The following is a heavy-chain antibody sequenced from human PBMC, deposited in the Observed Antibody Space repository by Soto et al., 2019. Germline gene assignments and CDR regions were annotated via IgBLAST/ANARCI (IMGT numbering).Heavy chain of an antibody. V-gene: IGHV1-18*01. Sequence: QVHLVQSGAEVKMPGASVKVSCKASGDTFTTYGISWVRQAPGQGLEWMAWISGHNDNTKYAQKFQGRVIMTADTSTSTAYMELSSLSSDDTAVYYCAREYCTSTSCYGVDYWGQGTLVTVSS. D-gene: IGHD2-2*01. J-gene: IGHJ4*02. CDR2: ISGHNDNT. CDR1: GDTFTTYG. CDR3: AREYCTSTSCYGVDY.